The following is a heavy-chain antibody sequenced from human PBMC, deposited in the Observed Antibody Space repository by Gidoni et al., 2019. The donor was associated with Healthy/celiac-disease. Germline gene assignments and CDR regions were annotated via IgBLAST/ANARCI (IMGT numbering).Heavy chain of an antibody. CDR3: ARAVPYYASSASDY. CDR2: IIPILGIA. J-gene: IGHJ4*02. Sequence: QVQLVQSGAEVKKPGSSVKVSCKASGGTFSSYAISWVRQAPGQGLEWMGRIIPILGIANYAQKFQGRVTITADKSTSTAYMELSSLRSEDTAVYYCARAVPYYASSASDYWGQGTLVTVSS. D-gene: IGHD3-22*01. CDR1: GGTFSSYA. V-gene: IGHV1-69*04.